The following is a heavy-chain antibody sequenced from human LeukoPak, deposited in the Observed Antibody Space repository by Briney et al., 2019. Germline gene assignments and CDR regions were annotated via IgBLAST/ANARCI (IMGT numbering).Heavy chain of an antibody. CDR2: IYGSGRT. CDR1: GDSISNDY. J-gene: IGHJ4*02. Sequence: PSETLSLTCTVSGDSISNDYWTWIRQPPGKGLEWIGLIYGSGRTNYNPSLKRRLTISLDTSKNQFSLKMSSVTAADTAFYYCAGPRFDYWGQGILVTVSS. V-gene: IGHV4-4*09. CDR3: AGPRFDY.